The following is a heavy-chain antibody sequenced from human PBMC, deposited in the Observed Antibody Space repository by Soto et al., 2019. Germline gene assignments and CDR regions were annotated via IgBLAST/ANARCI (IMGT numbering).Heavy chain of an antibody. Sequence: EVQLLESGGGLVQPGGSLRLSCAASGFTFSSYAMSWVRQAPGKGLEWVSAISGSGGSTYYADSVKGRFTISRDNSKNTLYQQMNSLRAEDTAVYYCAKLSFGWREESIFDYWGQGTLVTVSS. J-gene: IGHJ4*02. CDR3: AKLSFGWREESIFDY. D-gene: IGHD3-9*01. CDR1: GFTFSSYA. CDR2: ISGSGGST. V-gene: IGHV3-23*01.